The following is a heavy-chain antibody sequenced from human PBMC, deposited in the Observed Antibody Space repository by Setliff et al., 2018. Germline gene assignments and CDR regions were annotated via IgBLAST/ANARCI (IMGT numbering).Heavy chain of an antibody. D-gene: IGHD2-8*02. CDR1: GYTFTSYG. V-gene: IGHV1-18*01. CDR2: INA. CDR3: ARSSAPSLVLAADFDF. J-gene: IGHJ4*02. Sequence: GASVKVSCKASGYTFTSYGINWVRQAPGQGLEWMGWINAYAQKFQGRVTMTIDTPTSTAYMELRSLRSDDTAVYYCARSSAPSLVLAADFDFWGQGTLVTVSS.